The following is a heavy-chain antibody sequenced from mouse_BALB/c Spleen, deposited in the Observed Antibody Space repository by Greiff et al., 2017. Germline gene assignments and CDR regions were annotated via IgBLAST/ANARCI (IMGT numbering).Heavy chain of an antibody. CDR3: AKHGHVTTVEGPFYAMDY. D-gene: IGHD1-1*01. CDR1: GFSLTSYG. V-gene: IGHV2-3*01. CDR2: IWGDGST. J-gene: IGHJ4*01. Sequence: VMLVESGPGLVAPSQSLSITCTVSGFSLTSYGVSWVRQPPGKGLEWLGVIWGDGSTNYHSALISRLSISKDNSKSQVFLKLNSLQTDDTATYYCAKHGHVTTVEGPFYAMDYWGQGTSVTVSS.